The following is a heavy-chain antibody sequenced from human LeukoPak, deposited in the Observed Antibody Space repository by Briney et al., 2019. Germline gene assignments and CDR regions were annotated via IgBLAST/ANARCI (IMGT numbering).Heavy chain of an antibody. V-gene: IGHV1-2*02. CDR3: ARDLQYCSSTSCPNYYYYMDV. CDR2: INPNSGGT. Sequence: GASVKVSCKASGGTFSSYAISWVRQAPGQGLEWMGWINPNSGGTNYAQKFQGRVTMTRDTSISTAYMELSGLRSDDTAVYYCARDLQYCSSTSCPNYYYYMDVWGKGTTVTVSS. J-gene: IGHJ6*03. CDR1: GGTFSSYA. D-gene: IGHD2-2*01.